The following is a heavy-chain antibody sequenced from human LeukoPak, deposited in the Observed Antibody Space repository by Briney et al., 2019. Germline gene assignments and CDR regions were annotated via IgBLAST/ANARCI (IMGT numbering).Heavy chain of an antibody. Sequence: SETLSLTCTVSGGSISSYYWSWIRQPPGEGLEWIGYIYYSGNTNCNPSLESRVTISVDTSKNQFSLKLSSVTAADTAVYYCARHYCSGDNCYYFDYWGQGGLVTVSS. D-gene: IGHD2-15*01. CDR2: IYYSGNT. J-gene: IGHJ4*02. CDR3: ARHYCSGDNCYYFDY. V-gene: IGHV4-59*01. CDR1: GGSISSYY.